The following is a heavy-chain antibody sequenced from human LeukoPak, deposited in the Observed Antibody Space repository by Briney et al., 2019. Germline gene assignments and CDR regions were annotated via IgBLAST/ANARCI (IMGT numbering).Heavy chain of an antibody. CDR2: IIPILGTA. J-gene: IGHJ1*01. V-gene: IGHV1-69*13. CDR3: ARVGYSSGWYGTKYFQH. Sequence: SVKVSCKASGGTFSSYAISWVRQAPGQGLEWMGGIIPILGTANYAQKFQGRVTITADESTSTAYMELSSLRSEDTAVYYCARVGYSSGWYGTKYFQHWGQGTLVTVSS. D-gene: IGHD6-19*01. CDR1: GGTFSSYA.